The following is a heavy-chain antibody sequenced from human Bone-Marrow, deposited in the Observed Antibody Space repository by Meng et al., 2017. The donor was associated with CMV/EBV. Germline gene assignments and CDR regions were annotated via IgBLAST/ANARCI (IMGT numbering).Heavy chain of an antibody. J-gene: IGHJ6*02. Sequence: SVKVSCKASGGTFSSYAISWVRQAPGQGLEWMGGIIPIFGTANYAQKFQGRVTMTRDTSTSTVHMELSSLRSEDTAVYYCARTGVGYCSSTSCYNYYYYGMDVWGQGTTVTVSS. CDR1: GGTFSSYA. CDR2: IIPIFGTA. CDR3: ARTGVGYCSSTSCYNYYYYGMDV. V-gene: IGHV1-69*05. D-gene: IGHD2-2*02.